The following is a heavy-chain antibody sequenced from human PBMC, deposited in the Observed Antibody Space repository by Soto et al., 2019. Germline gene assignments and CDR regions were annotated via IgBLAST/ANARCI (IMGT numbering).Heavy chain of an antibody. J-gene: IGHJ6*02. CDR2: IIPIFGTA. CDR3: ASSVAGPSRLYGMDV. D-gene: IGHD6-19*01. CDR1: GGTFSSYA. V-gene: IGHV1-69*13. Sequence: GPSVKVSCKASGGTFSSYAISWVRQAPGQGLEWMGGIIPIFGTANYAQKFQGRVTITADESTSTAYMELSSLRSEDTAVYYCASSVAGPSRLYGMDVWGQGTTVTVSS.